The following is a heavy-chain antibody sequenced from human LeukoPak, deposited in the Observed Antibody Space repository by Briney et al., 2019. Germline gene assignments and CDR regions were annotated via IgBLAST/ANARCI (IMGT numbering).Heavy chain of an antibody. V-gene: IGHV4-34*01. J-gene: IGHJ2*01. Sequence: SETLSLTCAVYGGSFSGYYWSWIRQPPGKGLEWIGEINHSGSTNYIPSLKSRVTISVDTSKNQFSLKLSSVTAADTAVYYCARESTVTRYFDLWGRGTLVTVSS. CDR3: ARESTVTRYFDL. CDR2: INHSGST. CDR1: GGSFSGYY. D-gene: IGHD4-17*01.